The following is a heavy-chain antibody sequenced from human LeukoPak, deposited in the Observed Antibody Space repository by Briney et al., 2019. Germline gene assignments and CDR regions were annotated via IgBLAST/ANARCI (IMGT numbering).Heavy chain of an antibody. CDR2: IYSSGST. D-gene: IGHD2-15*01. J-gene: IGHJ2*01. CDR3: ARVTRVLGYCSGGSCRSYWYFDL. Sequence: QPSQTLSLTCTVSGGSIRFGTYYWSWIRQPAGKGLEWIGRIYSSGSTNYNPSLKSRVTISVDTSKNQFSLKLSSVTAADTAVYYCARVTRVLGYCSGGSCRSYWYFDLWGRGTLVTVSS. V-gene: IGHV4-61*02. CDR1: GGSIRFGTYY.